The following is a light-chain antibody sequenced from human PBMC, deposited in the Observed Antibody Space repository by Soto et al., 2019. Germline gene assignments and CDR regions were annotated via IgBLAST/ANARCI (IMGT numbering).Light chain of an antibody. J-gene: IGKJ1*01. V-gene: IGKV3-20*01. Sequence: PGQRATLSCRASQTVGSNYLAWYQQKPGQAPRVLIHGASSRATGIPDRFNGSGSGTDFTFTISRLEPEDFAVYYCQQYSSSPRTFGQGTKVDI. CDR3: QQYSSSPRT. CDR1: QTVGSNY. CDR2: GAS.